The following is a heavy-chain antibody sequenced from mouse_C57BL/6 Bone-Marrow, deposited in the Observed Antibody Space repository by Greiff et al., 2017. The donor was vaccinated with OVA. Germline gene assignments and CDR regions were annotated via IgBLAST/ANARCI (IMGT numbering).Heavy chain of an antibody. J-gene: IGHJ1*03. CDR3: ARRDYYGIWYFDV. D-gene: IGHD1-1*01. CDR2: ISSGSSTI. Sequence: EVQGVESGGGLVKPGGSLKLYCAASGFTFSDYGMHWVRQAPEKGLEWVTYISSGSSTIYYADTVKGRFTISRDNAKNTLFLQMTSLRSEDTAMYYCARRDYYGIWYFDVWGTGTTVTVSS. CDR1: GFTFSDYG. V-gene: IGHV5-17*01.